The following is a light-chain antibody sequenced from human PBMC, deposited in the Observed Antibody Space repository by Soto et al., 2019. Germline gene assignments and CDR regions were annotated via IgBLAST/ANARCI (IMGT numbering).Light chain of an antibody. J-gene: IGKJ3*01. Sequence: DIQMTQSPSSVSASIGDRVTITCRASQDISSRLAWYQQRPGKAPQLLLYAASSLQSGVPSRFCGSGSVTAFTLTISSLQPEDFATYYCQQANSFPLTFGPGTKVDIK. CDR1: QDISSR. CDR3: QQANSFPLT. CDR2: AAS. V-gene: IGKV1-12*01.